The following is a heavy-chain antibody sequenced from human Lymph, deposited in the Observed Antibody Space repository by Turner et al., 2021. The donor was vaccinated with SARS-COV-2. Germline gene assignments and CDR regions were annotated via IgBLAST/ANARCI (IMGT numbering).Heavy chain of an antibody. CDR1: GIIVSRNY. CDR3: ARDLGTYGMDV. D-gene: IGHD6-13*01. CDR2: IYSGGTT. V-gene: IGHV3-53*02. J-gene: IGHJ6*02. Sequence: EVQLVETGGGWIRPGGSLRPSCAASGIIVSRNYMNWVRQAPGKGLEWVSVIYSGGTTDYADSVKGRFTISRDNSKTTLYLQMNSLRVEDTAVYYCARDLGTYGMDVWGQGTTVTVSS.